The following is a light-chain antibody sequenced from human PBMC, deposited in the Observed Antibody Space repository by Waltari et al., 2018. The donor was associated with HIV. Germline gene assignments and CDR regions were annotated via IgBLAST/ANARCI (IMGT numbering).Light chain of an antibody. Sequence: QSVLTQPPSASGTPGQRVTISCSGSSSNIGSNTVNWYQHLPGTAPKLLTDHNNQRPSGVPERFSGSKSGTSASLAISGLQSEDEADYYCAAWDDSLNGQGVFGGGTKLTVL. J-gene: IGLJ2*01. V-gene: IGLV1-44*01. CDR3: AAWDDSLNGQGV. CDR1: SSNIGSNT. CDR2: HNN.